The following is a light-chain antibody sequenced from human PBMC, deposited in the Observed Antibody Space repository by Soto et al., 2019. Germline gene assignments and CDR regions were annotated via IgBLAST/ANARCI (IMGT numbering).Light chain of an antibody. J-gene: IGKJ4*01. CDR2: GAS. Sequence: EKVMTQSPATLSVSPGERATLSCRASQSVSSSLAWYQQKPGQAPRLLIYGASTRAAGIPARFSGSGSGTEFTLTISSLQSEDFAVYYCQQYNNWPLTFGGGTKVEIK. CDR1: QSVSSS. CDR3: QQYNNWPLT. V-gene: IGKV3-15*01.